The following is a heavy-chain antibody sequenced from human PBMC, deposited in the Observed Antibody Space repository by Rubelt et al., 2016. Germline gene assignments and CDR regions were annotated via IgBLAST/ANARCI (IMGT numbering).Heavy chain of an antibody. CDR3: ASGRGPDYYYYGMDV. Sequence: QAPGKGLEWVEVVRFDGTRTYYADSVRGRFTMSRDNSRSTLYLQMNSLRAEDTGGYYCASGRGPDYYYYGMDVWGQGTTVTVSS. J-gene: IGHJ6*02. CDR2: VRFDGTRT. V-gene: IGHV3-33*01. D-gene: IGHD1-1*01.